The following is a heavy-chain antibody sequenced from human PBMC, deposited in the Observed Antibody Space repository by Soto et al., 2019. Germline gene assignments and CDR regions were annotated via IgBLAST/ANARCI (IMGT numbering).Heavy chain of an antibody. J-gene: IGHJ6*02. V-gene: IGHV4-31*03. Sequence: SETLSLTCTVSGGSISSGGYYWSWIRQHPGKGLEWIGYIYYSGSTYYNPSLKSRVTISVDTSKNQFSLKLSSVTAADTAVYYCASSLSSSWYNYYYYYGMDVRGQGTTVTVSS. D-gene: IGHD6-13*01. CDR1: GGSISSGGYY. CDR3: ASSLSSSWYNYYYYYGMDV. CDR2: IYYSGST.